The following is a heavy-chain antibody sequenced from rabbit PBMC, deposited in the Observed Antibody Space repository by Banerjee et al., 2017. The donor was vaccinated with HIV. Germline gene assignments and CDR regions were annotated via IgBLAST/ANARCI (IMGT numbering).Heavy chain of an antibody. CDR1: GFSFSSYYY. J-gene: IGHJ4*01. Sequence: QQLVESGGGLVKPGASLTLTCKASGFSFSSYYYMCWVRQAPGKGLEWIACIYVDNGNTYYASWAKGRFTISKTSSTTVTLQMTSLTAADTATYLCARDPAGVIGWNFNLWGPGTLVPS. V-gene: IGHV1S40*01. CDR2: IYVDNGNT. CDR3: ARDPAGVIGWNFNL. D-gene: IGHD1-1*01.